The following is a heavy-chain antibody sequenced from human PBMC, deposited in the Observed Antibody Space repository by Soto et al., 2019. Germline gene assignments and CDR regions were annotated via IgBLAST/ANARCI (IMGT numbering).Heavy chain of an antibody. CDR1: GGTFSSYA. J-gene: IGHJ6*02. CDR3: ARHDYSMYGGPFQDYGMDV. CDR2: IIPIFGTA. D-gene: IGHD4-4*01. Sequence: QVQLVQSGAEVKKPGSSVKVSCKASGGTFSSYAISWVRQAPGQGLEWMGGIIPIFGTANYAQKFQGRVTTTADESTSTAYMELSSLRSEDTAVYYCARHDYSMYGGPFQDYGMDVWGQGTTVTVSS. V-gene: IGHV1-69*12.